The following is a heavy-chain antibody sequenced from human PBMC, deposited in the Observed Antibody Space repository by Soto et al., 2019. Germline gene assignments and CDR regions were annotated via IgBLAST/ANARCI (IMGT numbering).Heavy chain of an antibody. CDR1: GFTFSSYA. V-gene: IGHV3-23*01. Sequence: GGSLRLSCAASGFTFSSYAMSWVRQAPGKGLEWVSAISGSGGSTYYADSVKGRFTISRDNSKNTLYLQMNSLRAEDTAVYYCSKDGWYSSGWYNSYFDYWCQGTLVTVSS. D-gene: IGHD6-19*01. CDR2: ISGSGGST. J-gene: IGHJ4*02. CDR3: SKDGWYSSGWYNSYFDY.